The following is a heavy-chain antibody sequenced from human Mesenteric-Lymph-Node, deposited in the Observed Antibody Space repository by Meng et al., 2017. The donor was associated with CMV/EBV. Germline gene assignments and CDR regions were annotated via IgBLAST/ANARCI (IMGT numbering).Heavy chain of an antibody. CDR2: ISSSSSYI. V-gene: IGHV3-21*01. CDR1: GFTFSSYS. CDR3: ARIYGRYSSFDV. J-gene: IGHJ3*01. D-gene: IGHD1-26*01. Sequence: GESLKISCAASGFTFSSYSMNWVRQAPGKGLEWVSSISSSSSYIYYADSVKGRFTISRDNAKNSLYLQMNSLRAEDAAVYYCARIYGRYSSFDVWGQGTMVTVSS.